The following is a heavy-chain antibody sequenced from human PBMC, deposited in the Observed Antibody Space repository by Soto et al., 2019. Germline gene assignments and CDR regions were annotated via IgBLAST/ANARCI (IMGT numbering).Heavy chain of an antibody. CDR2: IIPMYETA. J-gene: IGHJ4*02. CDR3: ARDITSHYDSSGYFFVPVFDY. Sequence: ASVKVSCKASGGIFSNYAISWVRQAPGQGLEWIGGIIPMYETAKYAQKFQDRVTITADRSTSTAYTELSSLTSEDTAVYYCARDITSHYDSSGYFFVPVFDYWGQGTLVTVSS. V-gene: IGHV1-69*06. CDR1: GGIFSNYA. D-gene: IGHD3-22*01.